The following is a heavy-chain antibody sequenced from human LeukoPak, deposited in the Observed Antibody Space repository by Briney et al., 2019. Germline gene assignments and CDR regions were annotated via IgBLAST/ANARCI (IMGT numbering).Heavy chain of an antibody. CDR3: ARTRGILGAFDI. V-gene: IGHV4-59*01. D-gene: IGHD3-16*01. CDR1: GGSISSYY. J-gene: IGHJ3*02. CDR2: IYYSGSI. Sequence: PSETLSLTCTVSGGSISSYYWSWIRQPPGKGLEWIGYIYYSGSINYNPSLKSRVTISVDTSKNQFSLKLSSVTAADAAVYYCARTRGILGAFDIWGQGTMVTVSS.